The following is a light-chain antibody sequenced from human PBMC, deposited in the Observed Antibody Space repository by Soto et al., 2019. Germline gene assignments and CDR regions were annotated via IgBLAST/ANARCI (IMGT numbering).Light chain of an antibody. J-gene: IGKJ1*01. CDR2: GAS. V-gene: IGKV3-15*01. Sequence: EIVMTQSPATLSAYPGERATPSCRASQSITNNLAWYQQKPGQAPRLLIFGASIRATGIPPRFSGSGSGTEFTLTISSLQPEDFAVYYCQHYNNWPPWTFGQGTKVDIK. CDR1: QSITNN. CDR3: QHYNNWPPWT.